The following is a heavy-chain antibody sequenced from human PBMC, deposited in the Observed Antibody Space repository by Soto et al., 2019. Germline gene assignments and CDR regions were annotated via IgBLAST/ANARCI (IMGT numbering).Heavy chain of an antibody. CDR1: RFTFCSYD. V-gene: IGHV3-13*01. CDR2: IGTAGDT. J-gene: IGHJ6*02. CDR3: PRGKGKEDFWSGYYTTQDYYYGMDV. Sequence: GGSLRLSCSPGRFTFCSYDMDWVHHDTGKPLKWVSAIGTAGDTYYPGSVKGRFTISRENAKNSLYLQMNSPRAGDTAVYYCPRGKGKEDFWSGYYTTQDYYYGMDVWGQGT. D-gene: IGHD3-3*01.